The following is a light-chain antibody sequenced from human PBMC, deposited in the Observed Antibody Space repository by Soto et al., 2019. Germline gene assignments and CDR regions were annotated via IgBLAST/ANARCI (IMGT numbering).Light chain of an antibody. J-gene: IGLJ1*01. CDR2: EVS. V-gene: IGLV2-14*01. CDR1: SSDVGGYNY. Sequence: QSVLTQPASVSGSPGQSITISCTGTSSDVGGYNYVSWYQQHPGKAPKLMIYEVSNRPSGGSNRFSGSKSGNTASLTISGLQAEDEADYYCSSYTSSSTYFFGTGTKLTVL. CDR3: SSYTSSSTYF.